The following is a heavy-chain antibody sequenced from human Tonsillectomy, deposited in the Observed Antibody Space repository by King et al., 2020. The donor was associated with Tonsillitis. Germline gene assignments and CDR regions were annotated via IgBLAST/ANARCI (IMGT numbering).Heavy chain of an antibody. J-gene: IGHJ5*02. V-gene: IGHV3-21*01. CDR3: ARGTVGFDP. Sequence: VQLVESGGGLVKSGGSLRLSCAASGFTFSSYTINWVRQAPGKGLEWVSSISSSTSYTYYADSVKGRFTISRDNAKNSLYLQMNSLRVEDTAVYYCARGTVGFDPWGQGTLVIVSS. CDR2: ISSSTSYT. CDR1: GFTFSSYT. D-gene: IGHD3/OR15-3a*01.